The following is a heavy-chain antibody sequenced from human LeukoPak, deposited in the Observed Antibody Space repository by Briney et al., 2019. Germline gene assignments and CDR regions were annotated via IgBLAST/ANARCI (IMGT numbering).Heavy chain of an antibody. D-gene: IGHD6-19*01. V-gene: IGHV4-59*01. CDR3: ASGLWQWLVDY. CDR2: IYYSGST. Sequence: SETLSLTCTVSGGSISNYYWSWIRQPPGKGLEWIGYIYYSGSTNYNPSLKSRVTISVDTSKNQFSLKLSSVTAADTAVYYCASGLWQWLVDYWGQGTLVTVSS. CDR1: GGSISNYY. J-gene: IGHJ4*02.